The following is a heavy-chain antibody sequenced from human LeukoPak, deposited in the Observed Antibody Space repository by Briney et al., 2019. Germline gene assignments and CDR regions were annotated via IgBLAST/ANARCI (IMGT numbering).Heavy chain of an antibody. CDR3: ARDPQYSGSFDWFDP. CDR1: GGTFSSYA. J-gene: IGHJ5*02. D-gene: IGHD6-6*01. Sequence: EASVKVSCKASGGTFSSYAISWVRQAPGQGLEWMGGIIPIFGTANYAQKFQGRVTITTDESTSTAYMELSSLRSEDTAVYYCARDPQYSGSFDWFDPWGQGTLVTVSS. V-gene: IGHV1-69*05. CDR2: IIPIFGTA.